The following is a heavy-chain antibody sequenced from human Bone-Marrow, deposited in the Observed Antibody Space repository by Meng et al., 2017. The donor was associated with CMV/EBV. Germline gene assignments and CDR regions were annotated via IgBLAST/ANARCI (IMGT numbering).Heavy chain of an antibody. D-gene: IGHD6-13*01. CDR1: GGSISSSSYY. CDR2: IYYSGST. J-gene: IGHJ4*02. Sequence: GSLRLSCTVSGGSISSSSYYWGWIRQPPGKGLEWIGSIYYSGSTYYNPSLKSRVTISVDTSKNQFSLKLSSVTAADTAVYYCARHGPAAGYYFDYWGQGTRVTVSS. V-gene: IGHV4-39*01. CDR3: ARHGPAAGYYFDY.